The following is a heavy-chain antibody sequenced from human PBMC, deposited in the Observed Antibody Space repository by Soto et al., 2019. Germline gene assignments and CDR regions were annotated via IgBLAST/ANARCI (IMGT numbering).Heavy chain of an antibody. V-gene: IGHV3-53*01. CDR3: ARGGRATYRSCAWSSEGYYYYYGMDV. CDR2: SYSGGST. Sequence: PWGSLGICCAASGVTVSSKYMAGVRKTPGKGLEWDSVSYSGGSTYYADSVKGRFTISRDNSKNTLYLQMNSLGAEDTAVYYCARGGRATYRSCAWSSEGYYYYYGMDVWGQATTVTVSS. CDR1: GVTVSSKY. D-gene: IGHD6-25*01. J-gene: IGHJ6*02.